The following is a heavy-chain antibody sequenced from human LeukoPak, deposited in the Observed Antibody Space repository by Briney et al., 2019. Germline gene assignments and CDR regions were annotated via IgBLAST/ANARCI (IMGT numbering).Heavy chain of an antibody. CDR3: ARDPRYSGSYDY. D-gene: IGHD1-26*01. Sequence: PSETLSLTCAVYGGSFSGYYWSWIRQPPGKGLEWIGSIYHSWSTYYNPSLKSRVTISVDTSKNQFSLKLSSVTAADTAVYYCARDPRYSGSYDYWGQGTLVTVSS. J-gene: IGHJ4*02. V-gene: IGHV4-34*01. CDR2: IYHSWST. CDR1: GGSFSGYY.